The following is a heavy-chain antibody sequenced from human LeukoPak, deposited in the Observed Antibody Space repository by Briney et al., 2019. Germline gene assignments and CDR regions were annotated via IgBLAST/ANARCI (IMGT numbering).Heavy chain of an antibody. CDR3: AREWFGELI. D-gene: IGHD3-10*01. Sequence: GGSLRLSCAASGFTFNTYSMNWVRQAPGKGLEWVSYISDSSGTIYYADSVKGRFTISRDNAKNSLYLQMNSLRAEDTAVYYCAREWFGELIWGQGTLVTVSS. CDR2: ISDSSGTI. CDR1: GFTFNTYS. J-gene: IGHJ4*02. V-gene: IGHV3-48*01.